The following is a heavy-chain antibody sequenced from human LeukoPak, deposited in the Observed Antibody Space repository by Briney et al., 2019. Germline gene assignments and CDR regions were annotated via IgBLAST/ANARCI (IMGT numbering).Heavy chain of an antibody. J-gene: IGHJ2*01. Sequence: GASVRVSCKASGYTFTGYYMHWVRQALGQGLEWMGWINPNSGGKNYAQTLQGRFTFTGETSIRTAYMDVCRLRSDDTAVHCCARHRIFCNSTSCSAGAYWYFDLWVRGTLVTVSS. CDR3: ARHRIFCNSTSCSAGAYWYFDL. V-gene: IGHV1-2*02. CDR2: INPNSGGK. CDR1: GYTFTGYY. D-gene: IGHD2-2*01.